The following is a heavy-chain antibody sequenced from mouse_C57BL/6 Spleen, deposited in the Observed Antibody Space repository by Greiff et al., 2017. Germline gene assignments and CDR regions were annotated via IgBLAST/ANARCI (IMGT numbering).Heavy chain of an antibody. V-gene: IGHV1-61*01. CDR3: ARGGVYYGDYYFDY. CDR1: GYTFTSYW. Sequence: VKLKQPGAELVRPGSSVKLSCKASGYTFTSYWMDWVKQRPGQGLEWIGNIYPSDSETHYNQKFKDKATLTVDKSSSTAYMQLSSLTSEDSAVYYCARGGVYYGDYYFDYWGQGTTLTVSS. D-gene: IGHD2-13*01. CDR2: IYPSDSET. J-gene: IGHJ2*01.